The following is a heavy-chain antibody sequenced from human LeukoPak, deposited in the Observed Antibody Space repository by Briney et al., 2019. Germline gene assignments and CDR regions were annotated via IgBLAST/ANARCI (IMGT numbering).Heavy chain of an antibody. Sequence: GASVKVSCKASGYTFTGYYMHWVRQAPGQGLEWMGWINPNSGGTNYAQKFQGRVTMTRDTSNSTAYMELSRLRSDDTAVYYCARDLMTTVTLGYFDYWGQGTLVTVSS. V-gene: IGHV1-2*02. CDR1: GYTFTGYY. D-gene: IGHD4-17*01. CDR2: INPNSGGT. J-gene: IGHJ4*02. CDR3: ARDLMTTVTLGYFDY.